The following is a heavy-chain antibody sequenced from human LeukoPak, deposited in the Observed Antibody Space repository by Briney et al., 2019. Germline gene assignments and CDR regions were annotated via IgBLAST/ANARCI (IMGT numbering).Heavy chain of an antibody. CDR1: GFTFSNYA. V-gene: IGHV3-23*01. Sequence: GGSLRLSCAASGFTFSNYALSWVRQAPGKGLEWVSAILGSGVSTFSADSVKGRFTISRDNSKNTLYLQMNSLRAEDTAVYYCAKDINTADYWGQGTPVTVSS. CDR2: ILGSGVST. J-gene: IGHJ4*02. CDR3: AKDINTADY.